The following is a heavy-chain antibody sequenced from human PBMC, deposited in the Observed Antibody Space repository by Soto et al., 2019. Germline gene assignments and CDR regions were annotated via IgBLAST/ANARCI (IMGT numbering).Heavy chain of an antibody. CDR2: IKSKTDGGTT. Sequence: GGSLRLSCAASGFTFSNAWMNWVRQAPGKGLEWVGRIKSKTDGGTTDYAAPVKGRFTISRDDSKNTLYLQMNSLKTEDTAVYYCTTPPFGDGTYDYYGMDVWGQGTTVTVSS. CDR1: GFTFSNAW. J-gene: IGHJ6*02. V-gene: IGHV3-15*07. CDR3: TTPPFGDGTYDYYGMDV. D-gene: IGHD3-16*01.